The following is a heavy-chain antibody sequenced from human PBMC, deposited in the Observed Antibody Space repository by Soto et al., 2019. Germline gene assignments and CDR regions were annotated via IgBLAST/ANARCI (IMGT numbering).Heavy chain of an antibody. CDR1: GDSISSSSFY. D-gene: IGHD4-17*01. CDR2: VYFDGSS. Sequence: SETLSLTCTVSGDSISSSSFYWGWIRQPPGKGLEWIGNVYFDGSSYYNPSLKSRATISVDTAKNQFSLNLNSVTATDTAVYYCARHVTYGGNSCDYWGQGTLVTVSS. CDR3: ARHVTYGGNSCDY. J-gene: IGHJ4*02. V-gene: IGHV4-39*01.